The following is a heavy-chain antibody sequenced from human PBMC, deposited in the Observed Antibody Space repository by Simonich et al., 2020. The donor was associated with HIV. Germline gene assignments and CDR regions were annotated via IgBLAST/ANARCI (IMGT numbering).Heavy chain of an antibody. V-gene: IGHV3-15*01. CDR1: GFTFSSYW. CDR2: IKNKTDGGTN. J-gene: IGHJ3*02. Sequence: EVQLVESGGGLVQPGGSLRLSCAASGFTFSSYWMSWVRQAPGEGLRWVGRIKNKTDGGTNNYAAPGEGRFTISTDDSKNTLYLQMNSLKTEDTAVYYCTTGEGDYYDSSGYEGHDAFDICGQGTMVTVSS. CDR3: TTGEGDYYDSSGYEGHDAFDI. D-gene: IGHD3-22*01.